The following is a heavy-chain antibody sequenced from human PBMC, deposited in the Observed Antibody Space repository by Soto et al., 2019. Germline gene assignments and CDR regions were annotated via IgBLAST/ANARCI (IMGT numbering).Heavy chain of an antibody. D-gene: IGHD1-26*01. V-gene: IGHV1-3*01. Sequence: QVQLVQSGAEVKKPGASVKVSCKASGYTFTSYAMHWVRQAPGQRLEWMGWINAGNGNTKYSQKFQRRVTITWDTSASTVYMELSSLRSEDTAVYYCARGGSLYWYFDLWGRGTLVTVSS. CDR2: INAGNGNT. J-gene: IGHJ2*01. CDR3: ARGGSLYWYFDL. CDR1: GYTFTSYA.